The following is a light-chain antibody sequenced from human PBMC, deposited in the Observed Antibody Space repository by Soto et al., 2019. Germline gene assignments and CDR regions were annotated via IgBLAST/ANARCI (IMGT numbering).Light chain of an antibody. CDR1: QSISSW. CDR2: DAS. J-gene: IGKJ2*01. V-gene: IGKV1-5*01. CDR3: QQYKNMYT. Sequence: DMQMTQYPSTLSASVGDRVTITCRASQSISSWLAWYQQKAGKAPKLLIYDASTLESGVPSRFSGSGSGTEFTLTITSLQPDDFATYYCQQYKNMYTFGQGTKLEIK.